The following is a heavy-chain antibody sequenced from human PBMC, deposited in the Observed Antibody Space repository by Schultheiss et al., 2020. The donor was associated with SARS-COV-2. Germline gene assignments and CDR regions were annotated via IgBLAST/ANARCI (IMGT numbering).Heavy chain of an antibody. D-gene: IGHD6-6*01. CDR2: IKSKTDGGTT. Sequence: GGSLRLSCAASGFTFSNYWMHWVRQGPGKGLVWVGRIKSKTDGGTTDYAAPVKGRFTISRDDSKNTLYLQMNSLKTEDTAVYYCTTDGPRAARGDYWGQGTLVTVSS. V-gene: IGHV3-15*01. J-gene: IGHJ4*02. CDR3: TTDGPRAARGDY. CDR1: GFTFSNYW.